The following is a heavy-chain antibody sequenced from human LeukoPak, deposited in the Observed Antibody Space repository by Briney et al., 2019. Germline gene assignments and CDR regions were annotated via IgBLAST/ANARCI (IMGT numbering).Heavy chain of an antibody. Sequence: PGGSLRLSCTASGFTFGDYAMSWFRQAPGKGLEWVGFIRSKAYGGATEYAASVKGRFTISRDDSKSIAYLQMNSLRAEDTAVYYCARGPHYYYYYMDVWGKGTTVTVSS. CDR1: GFTFGDYA. V-gene: IGHV3-49*03. CDR2: IRSKAYGGAT. CDR3: ARGPHYYYYYMDV. J-gene: IGHJ6*03.